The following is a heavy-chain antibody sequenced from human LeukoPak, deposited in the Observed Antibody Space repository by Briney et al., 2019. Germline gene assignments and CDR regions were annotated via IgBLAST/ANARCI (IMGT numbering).Heavy chain of an antibody. CDR1: GYSSSIYG. V-gene: IGHV1-18*01. CDR3: ARCGAAVTTHFSH. J-gene: IGHJ4*02. Sequence: ASVKVSCKASGYSSSIYGITWARQAPGQGLEYLGWISASDGTTNYAQKVQDRVTMTTDTSTSTAYLELRSLRSEDTAVYYCARCGAAVTTHFSHWGQGTLVTVSS. CDR2: ISASDGTT. D-gene: IGHD4-17*01.